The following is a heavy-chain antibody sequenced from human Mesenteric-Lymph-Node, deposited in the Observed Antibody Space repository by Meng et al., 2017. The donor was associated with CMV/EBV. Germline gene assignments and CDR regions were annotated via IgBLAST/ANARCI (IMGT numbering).Heavy chain of an antibody. CDR3: PRHGGAYGMDV. CDR2: MNPSGGRT. D-gene: IGHD2-15*01. CDR1: GYTFTNYY. V-gene: IGHV1-46*01. Sequence: ASVKVSCKASGYTFTNYYMHWVRQAPGQGLEWMGVMNPSGGRTSYAQKFQGRVTMTRDTSTSTVYMELSSLSAEDTAVYYCPRHGGAYGMDVWGQGTTVTVSS. J-gene: IGHJ6*02.